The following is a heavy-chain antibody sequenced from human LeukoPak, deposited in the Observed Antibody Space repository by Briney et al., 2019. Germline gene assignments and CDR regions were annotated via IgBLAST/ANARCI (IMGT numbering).Heavy chain of an antibody. CDR3: AQKYSSSWHYGMDV. V-gene: IGHV3-7*01. CDR1: GFTFSSYR. J-gene: IGHJ6*02. CDR2: IKQDGSEK. D-gene: IGHD6-13*01. Sequence: PGGSLRLSCADSGFTFSSYRMSWVRQAPGKGLEWVANIKQDGSEKYYVDSVKGRFTISRDNAKNSLYLQMNSLRAEDTAVYYCAQKYSSSWHYGMDVWGQGTTVTVSS.